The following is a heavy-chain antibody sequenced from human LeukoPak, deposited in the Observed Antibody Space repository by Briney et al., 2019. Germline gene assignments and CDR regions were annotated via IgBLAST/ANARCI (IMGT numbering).Heavy chain of an antibody. V-gene: IGHV3-43D*04. CDR2: ISWDGGST. CDR1: GFTFDDYA. D-gene: IGHD5-12*01. J-gene: IGHJ6*04. CDR3: AKDKEYSGFGPILSGYYYGMDV. Sequence: GGSLRLSCAASGFTFDDYALHWVRQAPGKGLEWVSLISWDGGSTYYADSVKGRFTISRDNSRHTLYLQMNSLGAEDTALYYCAKDKEYSGFGPILSGYYYGMDVWGKGTTVTVSS.